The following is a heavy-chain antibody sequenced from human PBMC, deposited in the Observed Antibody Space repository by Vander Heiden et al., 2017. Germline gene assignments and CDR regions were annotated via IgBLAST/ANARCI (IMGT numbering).Heavy chain of an antibody. CDR1: GFTFDDYA. Sequence: EVQLVESGGGLVQPGRSLRLSCAASGFTFDDYARQWVREAPGKGLEWVSGINWKSGKIAYADSVKGRFTVSRDNAKNSLYLQMNSLRTEDTALYYCAKGSSSYDIYYYYGLDVWGQGTTVTVSS. D-gene: IGHD3-9*01. CDR3: AKGSSSYDIYYYYGLDV. V-gene: IGHV3-9*01. CDR2: INWKSGKI. J-gene: IGHJ6*02.